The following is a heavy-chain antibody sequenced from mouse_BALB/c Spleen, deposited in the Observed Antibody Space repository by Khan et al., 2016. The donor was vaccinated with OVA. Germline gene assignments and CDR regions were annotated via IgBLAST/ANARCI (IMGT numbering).Heavy chain of an antibody. CDR1: GYTFTNYG. CDR2: INTNTGEP. D-gene: IGHD1-1*01. V-gene: IGHV9-3-1*01. Sequence: QIQLVQSGPELKKPGETVKISCKASGYTFTNYGLNWVKQAPEKGLQWMGWINTNTGEPTYAVDFKGRFAFSLDTSASTAYLQINNLKNEDTATYFCARPPYVSYVMVYWGQGTSVTVSS. J-gene: IGHJ4*01. CDR3: ARPPYVSYVMVY.